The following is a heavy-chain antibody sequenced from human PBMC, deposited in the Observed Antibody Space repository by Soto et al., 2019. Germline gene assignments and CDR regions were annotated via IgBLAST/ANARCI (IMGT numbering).Heavy chain of an antibody. Sequence: GGSLRLSCAASGFTFDDYAIHWVRQAPGKCLEWVSSISWNSGSIGYADSVRGRFTISRDNAKNSLYLQMNSLGAEETAAYYSFRGQIPHGWYHGGCWGQGSLVTVAS. CDR2: ISWNSGSI. CDR1: GFTFDDYA. J-gene: IGHJ4*02. CDR3: FRGQIPHGWYHGGC. D-gene: IGHD6-19*01. V-gene: IGHV3-9*01.